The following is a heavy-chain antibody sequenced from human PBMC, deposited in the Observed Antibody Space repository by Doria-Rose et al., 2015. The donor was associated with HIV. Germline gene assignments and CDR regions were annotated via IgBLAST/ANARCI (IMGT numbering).Heavy chain of an antibody. CDR2: IFSDDES. CDR1: GVSLSSPGMG. V-gene: IGHV2-26*01. D-gene: IGHD6-13*01. J-gene: IGHJ4*02. Sequence: QVTLKESGPVLVKPTETLTLTCTVSGVSLSSPGMGVSWIRQPPGKALEWLARIFSDDESSYKTSLRSRLTIFRRTSKSQVVLTMTDMDPVDTATYYCARIKSSRWYHKYYFDFWGQGALVIVSA. CDR3: ARIKSSRWYHKYYFDF.